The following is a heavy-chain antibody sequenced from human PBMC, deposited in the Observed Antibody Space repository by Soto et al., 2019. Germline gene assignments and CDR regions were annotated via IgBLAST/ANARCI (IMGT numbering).Heavy chain of an antibody. D-gene: IGHD1-26*01. J-gene: IGHJ6*02. CDR1: GFTFSSYG. V-gene: IGHV3-30*03. CDR3: ARETVGATGVVYYYGMDV. CDR2: ISYDGSNK. Sequence: QVQLVESGGGVVQPGRSLRLSCAASGFTFSSYGMHWVRQAPGKGLEWVAVISYDGSNKYYADSVKGRFTISRDNSKNTLYLQMNSLRAEDTAVYHCARETVGATGVVYYYGMDVWGQGTTVTVSS.